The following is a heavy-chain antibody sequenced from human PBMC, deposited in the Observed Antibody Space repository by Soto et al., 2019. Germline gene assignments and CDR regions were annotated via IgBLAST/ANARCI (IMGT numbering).Heavy chain of an antibody. CDR1: GYSFTSYW. CDR3: ARLKRDGYNYSPLYY. D-gene: IGHD5-12*01. J-gene: IGHJ4*02. Sequence: GESLKISCKGSGYSFTSYWIGWVRQMPGKGLEWMWIIYPGDSDTRYSPSFQGQVTISADKSISTAYLQWSSLKASDTAMYYCARLKRDGYNYSPLYYWGQGTLVTVSS. V-gene: IGHV5-51*01. CDR2: IYPGDSDT.